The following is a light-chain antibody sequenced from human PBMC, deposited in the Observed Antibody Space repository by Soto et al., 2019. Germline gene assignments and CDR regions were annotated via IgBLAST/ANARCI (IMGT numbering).Light chain of an antibody. CDR3: QQSFSPLLT. CDR2: AAS. Sequence: DIQMTQSPSSVSASVVYRVTITCRASQTLNNYLTRFQQKPGKAPKLLIYAASTLQSGVPSRFSGSGSGAEFTLTISSLQPEDFATYYCQQSFSPLLTFGGGTKVDIK. V-gene: IGKV1-39*01. J-gene: IGKJ4*02. CDR1: QTLNNY.